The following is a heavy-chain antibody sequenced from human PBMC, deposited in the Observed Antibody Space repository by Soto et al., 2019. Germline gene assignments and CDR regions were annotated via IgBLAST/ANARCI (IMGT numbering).Heavy chain of an antibody. CDR3: ARLLRHDYGDTGVDY. J-gene: IGHJ4*02. CDR1: GFTFSSYS. CDR2: ISSSSSTI. D-gene: IGHD4-17*01. Sequence: GGSLRLSCAASGFTFSSYSMNWVRQAPGKGLEWVSYISSSSSTIYYADSVKGRFTISRDNAKNSLYLQMNSLRAEDTAVYYCARLLRHDYGDTGVDYWGQGTLVTVSS. V-gene: IGHV3-48*01.